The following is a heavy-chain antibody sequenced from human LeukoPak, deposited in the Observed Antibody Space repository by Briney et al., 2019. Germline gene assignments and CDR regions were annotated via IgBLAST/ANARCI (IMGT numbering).Heavy chain of an antibody. J-gene: IGHJ5*01. CDR3: ARGGKYSSSWFDS. D-gene: IGHD6-13*01. V-gene: IGHV4-59*01. Sequence: SETLSLTCSVSSGSINYYYWNWIRQPPGTGLEWIGCIYYSGSTNYNPSLESRVTISVDTAKNQFSLKLSSVTAADTAMYYCARGGKYSSSWFDSWGQGTLVTVSS. CDR2: IYYSGST. CDR1: SGSINYYY.